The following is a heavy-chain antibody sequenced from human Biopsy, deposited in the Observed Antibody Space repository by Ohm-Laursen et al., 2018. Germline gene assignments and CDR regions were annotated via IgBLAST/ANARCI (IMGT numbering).Heavy chain of an antibody. CDR2: ISDSGST. CDR3: ARRGSGGRSFDY. CDR1: GGSISSFY. D-gene: IGHD2-15*01. J-gene: IGHJ4*02. Sequence: TLSLTCAVSGGSISSFYWTWIRQPPGKGPEWIGDISDSGSTNYKPSLKSRVIISADTSKNQFSLKLGSVTAADTAVFYCARRGSGGRSFDYWGQGSLVTVSS. V-gene: IGHV4-59*08.